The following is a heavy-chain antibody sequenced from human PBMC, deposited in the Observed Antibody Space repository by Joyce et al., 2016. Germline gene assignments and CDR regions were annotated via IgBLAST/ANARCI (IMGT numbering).Heavy chain of an antibody. CDR2: INPSGGST. D-gene: IGHD5-18*01. Sequence: KPGASVKVSCKASGYTFTNYYMHWVRQAPGQGLEWMGIINPSGGSTNSAQKFQGRVTMTRDTSTNTVYMELSSLRSEDTAVYYCARDTAMATGYYYYGMDVWGQGTTVTVSS. CDR3: ARDTAMATGYYYYGMDV. J-gene: IGHJ6*02. CDR1: GYTFTNYY. V-gene: IGHV1-46*01.